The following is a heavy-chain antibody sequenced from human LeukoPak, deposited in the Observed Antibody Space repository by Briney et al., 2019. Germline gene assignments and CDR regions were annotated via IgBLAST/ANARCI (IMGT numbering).Heavy chain of an antibody. CDR1: GGSFSGYY. V-gene: IGHV4-34*01. Sequence: SETLSHTCAVYGGSFSGYYWSWIRQPPGKGLEWIGEINHSGSTNYNPSLKSRVTISVDTSKNQFSLKLSSVTAADTAVYYCARGSFSRIAARRGAKTFDYWGQGTLVTVSS. D-gene: IGHD6-6*01. CDR3: ARGSFSRIAARRGAKTFDY. CDR2: INHSGST. J-gene: IGHJ4*02.